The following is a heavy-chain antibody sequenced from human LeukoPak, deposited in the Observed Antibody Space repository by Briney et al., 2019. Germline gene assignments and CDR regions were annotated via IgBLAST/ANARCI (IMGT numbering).Heavy chain of an antibody. V-gene: IGHV1-2*02. CDR2: INPNSGGT. Sequence: ASVKVSCKASGYTFTGYYMHWVRQAPGQGLEWMGWINPNSGGTNYAQKFQGRVTMTRDTSISTAHMELSGLRSEDTAVYYCTREGVYSPDPSSYHRYAFDIWGQGTVVTVSS. J-gene: IGHJ3*02. D-gene: IGHD3-16*02. CDR3: TREGVYSPDPSSYHRYAFDI. CDR1: GYTFTGYY.